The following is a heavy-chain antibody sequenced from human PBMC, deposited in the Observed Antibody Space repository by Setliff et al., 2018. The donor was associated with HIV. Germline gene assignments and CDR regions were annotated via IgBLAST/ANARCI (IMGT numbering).Heavy chain of an antibody. CDR2: ISAGGGST. CDR3: AKSSWWEPRAY. J-gene: IGHJ4*02. Sequence: GGSLRLSCAASGFAFSSYAVHWVRQAPGKGLEWVSGISAGGGSTYYADSVKGRFTISRDNSKNTLYLQMNSLRAEDTAVYYCAKSSWWEPRAYWGQGTLVTVSS. V-gene: IGHV3-23*01. D-gene: IGHD2-15*01. CDR1: GFAFSSYA.